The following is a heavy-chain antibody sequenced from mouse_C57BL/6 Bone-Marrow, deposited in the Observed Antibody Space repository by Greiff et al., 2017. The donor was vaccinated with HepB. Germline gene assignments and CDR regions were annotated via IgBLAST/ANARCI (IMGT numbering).Heavy chain of an antibody. Sequence: VQLQQSGAELVRPGTSVKVSCKASGYAFTNYLIEWVKQRPGQGLEWIGVINPGSGGTNNNEKFKGKATLTADKSYSTAYMQLSSLTSEDSAVYFCARGITTVVVPYAMDYWGQGTSVTVSS. CDR2: INPGSGGT. V-gene: IGHV1-54*01. CDR1: GYAFTNYL. CDR3: ARGITTVVVPYAMDY. D-gene: IGHD1-1*01. J-gene: IGHJ4*01.